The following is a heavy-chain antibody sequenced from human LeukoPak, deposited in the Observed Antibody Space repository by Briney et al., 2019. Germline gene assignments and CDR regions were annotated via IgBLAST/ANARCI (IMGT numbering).Heavy chain of an antibody. D-gene: IGHD1-26*01. CDR1: GFTFVDYC. Sequence: PGGSLRLSCAASGFTFVDYCMSWVRPAAARGVEGVSGIKWYGGTTGHADSVKGRFTISRDTAKNSLYLQMSSLRAEDTAFYYCARRRLVSGTYPSYFDYWGQGTLVTVSS. CDR2: IKWYGGTT. V-gene: IGHV3-20*04. J-gene: IGHJ4*02. CDR3: ARRRLVSGTYPSYFDY.